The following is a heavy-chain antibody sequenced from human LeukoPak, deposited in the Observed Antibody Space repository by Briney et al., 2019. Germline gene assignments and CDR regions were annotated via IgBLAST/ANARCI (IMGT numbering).Heavy chain of an antibody. D-gene: IGHD2-2*01. CDR2: ISGSGGST. CDR3: AKDYFVSVSRRGNWFDP. Sequence: GGSLRLSCAASGFTFSSYAMSWVRQAPGKGLEWVSGISGSGGSTDYADSVKGRFTISRDNSKNTLHLQMNSLRVEDTAVYYCAKDYFVSVSRRGNWFDPWGQGTLVTVSS. CDR1: GFTFSSYA. J-gene: IGHJ5*02. V-gene: IGHV3-23*01.